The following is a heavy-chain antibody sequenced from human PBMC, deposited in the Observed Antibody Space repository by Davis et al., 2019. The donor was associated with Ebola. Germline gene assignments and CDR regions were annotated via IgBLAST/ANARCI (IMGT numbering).Heavy chain of an antibody. CDR1: GFTFSSYA. D-gene: IGHD6-6*01. V-gene: IGHV3-23*01. J-gene: IGHJ4*02. CDR3: AKAIVSSSSSSEFDY. Sequence: GESLKISCAASGFTFSSYAMSWVRQAPGKGLEWVSAISGSGGSTYYADSVKGRFTISRDNSKNTLYLQMNSLRAEDTAVYYCAKAIVSSSSSSEFDYWGQGTLVTVSS. CDR2: ISGSGGST.